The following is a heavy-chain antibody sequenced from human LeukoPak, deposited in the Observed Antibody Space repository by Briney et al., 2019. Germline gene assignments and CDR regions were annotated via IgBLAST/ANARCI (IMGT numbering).Heavy chain of an antibody. CDR1: GFTFSNAW. CDR2: IKNKTDGGTT. J-gene: IGHJ4*02. CDR3: TTRIFH. V-gene: IGHV3-15*01. D-gene: IGHD2/OR15-2a*01. Sequence: GGSLRLSCAASGFTFSNAWLNWVRQAPGKGLEWVGRIKNKTDGGTTDYAAPVKGRFTISRDDSKNTLYLQMSSLKTEDTAVYYCTTRIFHWGQGTLVTVSS.